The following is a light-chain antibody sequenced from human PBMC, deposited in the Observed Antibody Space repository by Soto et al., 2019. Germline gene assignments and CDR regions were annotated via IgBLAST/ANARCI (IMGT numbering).Light chain of an antibody. V-gene: IGLV1-40*01. CDR2: GNS. CDR1: SSNIGAGYD. J-gene: IGLJ3*02. Sequence: QSVLTQPPSVSGAPGQRVTVSCTGSSSNIGAGYDVHWYQQLPGAAPKLLISGNSNRPSGVPDRFSGSKSVTSASLAITGLQAEDEADYYCQSYDSSLGGSGVFGGGTKLTVL. CDR3: QSYDSSLGGSGV.